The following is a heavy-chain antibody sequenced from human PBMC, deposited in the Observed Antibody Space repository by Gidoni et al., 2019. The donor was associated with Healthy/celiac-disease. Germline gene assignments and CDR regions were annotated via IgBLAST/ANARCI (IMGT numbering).Heavy chain of an antibody. CDR3: AKSYYDSSGYSPGEIDY. J-gene: IGHJ4*02. CDR1: GFPFDAYA. CDR2: ISWNSGSI. D-gene: IGHD3-22*01. Sequence: DVQLVESGGGLVQPGRSLRLSCSASGFPFDAYAMHWVRQAPGKGLEGASGISWNSGSIGYADSVKGRFTISRDNAKNSLYLQMNSLRAEDTALYYCAKSYYDSSGYSPGEIDYWGQGTLVTVSS. V-gene: IGHV3-9*01.